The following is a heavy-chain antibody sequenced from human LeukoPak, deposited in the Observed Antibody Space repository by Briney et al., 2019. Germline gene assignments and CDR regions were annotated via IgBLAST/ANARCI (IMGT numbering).Heavy chain of an antibody. CDR1: GFTFSSYS. V-gene: IGHV3-48*01. CDR2: ISSSSSTI. D-gene: IGHD6-13*01. Sequence: GGSLRLSCAASGFTFSSYSMNWVRQAPGKGLERVSYISSSSSTIYYADSVKGRFTISRDNAKNSLYLQMNSLRAEDTAVYYCARDRIEQQRTLGRSTSYYNYYYMDVWGKGTTVTVSS. J-gene: IGHJ6*03. CDR3: ARDRIEQQRTLGRSTSYYNYYYMDV.